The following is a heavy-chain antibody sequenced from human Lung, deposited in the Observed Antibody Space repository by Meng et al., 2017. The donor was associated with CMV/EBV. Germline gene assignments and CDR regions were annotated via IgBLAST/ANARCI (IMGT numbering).Heavy chain of an antibody. V-gene: IGHV4-39*01. CDR3: ARQKYNVVIPSGMGNNWFDP. Sequence: GSLRLSCSVSGASINNKLYYWGWIRQPPGKGLEWIGNIYHNGSTYYSPSLKSRVTISVDTSKNHFSLRLSSVTAADTGVYYCARQKYNVVIPSGMGNNWFDPWGQGTLVTVSS. CDR1: GASINNKLYY. D-gene: IGHD2-15*01. CDR2: IYHNGST. J-gene: IGHJ5*02.